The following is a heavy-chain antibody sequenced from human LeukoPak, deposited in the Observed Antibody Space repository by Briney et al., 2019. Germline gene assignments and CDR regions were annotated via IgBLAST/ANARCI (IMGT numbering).Heavy chain of an antibody. V-gene: IGHV3-21*01. CDR3: ARDGNGYCSGGTCYSCPDY. Sequence: GGSLRLSCAAPGFTFSSYSMNWVRQAPGKGLEWVSSISSRSSYIYYADSVKGRFTISRDNAKNSLYLQMNSLRAEDTAVYYCARDGNGYCSGGTCYSCPDYWGQGTLVTVSS. D-gene: IGHD2-15*01. J-gene: IGHJ4*02. CDR2: ISSRSSYI. CDR1: GFTFSSYS.